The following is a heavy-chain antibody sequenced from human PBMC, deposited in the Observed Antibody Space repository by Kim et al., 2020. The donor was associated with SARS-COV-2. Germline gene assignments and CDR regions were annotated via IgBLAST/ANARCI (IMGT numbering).Heavy chain of an antibody. D-gene: IGHD1-26*01. J-gene: IGHJ4*02. Sequence: ISDADSVKGRFIISRDNAQSSLYLQLNSLRAEDTAVYYCARGRGSYYFDYWGQGTLVTVSS. CDR2: I. CDR3: ARGRGSYYFDY. V-gene: IGHV3-48*04.